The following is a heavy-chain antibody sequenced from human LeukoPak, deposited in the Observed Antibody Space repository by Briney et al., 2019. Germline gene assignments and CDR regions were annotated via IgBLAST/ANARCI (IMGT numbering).Heavy chain of an antibody. J-gene: IGHJ4*02. CDR1: GFTFSSYA. CDR2: ISGSGGST. V-gene: IGHV3-23*01. CDR3: ANHPARGYSYGYAYFDY. Sequence: QTGGSLRLSCAASGFTFSSYAMSWVRQAPGKGLEWVSAISGSGGSTYYADSVKGRFTISRGNSKNTLYLQMNSLRAEDTAVYYCANHPARGYSYGYAYFDYWGQGTLVTVSS. D-gene: IGHD5-18*01.